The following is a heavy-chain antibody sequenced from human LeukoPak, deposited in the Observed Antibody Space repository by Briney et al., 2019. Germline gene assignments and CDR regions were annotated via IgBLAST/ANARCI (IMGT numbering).Heavy chain of an antibody. J-gene: IGHJ4*02. CDR3: ATDMVRGVITHFDY. CDR2: IIPIFGTA. D-gene: IGHD3-10*01. CDR1: GGTFSSYA. V-gene: IGHV1-69*05. Sequence: GASVKVSCKASGGTFSSYAISWVRQAPGQGLEWMGGIIPIFGTANYAQKFQGRVTITTDESTSTAYMELSSLRSEDTAVYYCATDMVRGVITHFDYWGQGTLVTVSS.